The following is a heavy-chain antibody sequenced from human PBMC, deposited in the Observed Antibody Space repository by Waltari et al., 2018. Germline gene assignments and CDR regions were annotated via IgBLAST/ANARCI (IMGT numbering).Heavy chain of an antibody. CDR1: GFTFSSYG. CDR2: KRYDGSNK. D-gene: IGHD6-13*01. J-gene: IGHJ4*02. Sequence: QVQLVESGGGVVQPGGSLRLSCAASGFTFSSYGMHWVRQAPGKGLEWVAFKRYDGSNKYYADSVKGRFTISRDNSKNTLYLQMNSLRAEDTAVYYCAKDRASSSWYPHYWGQGTLVTVSS. V-gene: IGHV3-30*02. CDR3: AKDRASSSWYPHY.